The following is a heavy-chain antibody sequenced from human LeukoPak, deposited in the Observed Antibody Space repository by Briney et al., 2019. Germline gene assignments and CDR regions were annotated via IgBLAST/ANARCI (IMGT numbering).Heavy chain of an antibody. CDR1: GFTFSSYS. J-gene: IGHJ6*02. V-gene: IGHV3-21*01. Sequence: GGSLRLSCAASGFTFSSYSMNWVRQAPGKGLEWVSSISSSSSYIYYADSVKGRFTTSRDNARNSLYLQMNSLRAEDTAVYYCARDIVAILDYYGMDVWGQGTTVTVSS. CDR2: ISSSSSYI. D-gene: IGHD2-15*01. CDR3: ARDIVAILDYYGMDV.